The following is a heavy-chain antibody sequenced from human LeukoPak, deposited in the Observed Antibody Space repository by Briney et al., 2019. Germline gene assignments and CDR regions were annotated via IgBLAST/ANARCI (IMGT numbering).Heavy chain of an antibody. CDR3: AKDDAWIRFGE. CDR1: GFTFSNHG. J-gene: IGHJ4*02. Sequence: GGSLRLSCAASGFTFSNHGMNWVRQAPGKGLEWVSGISPSGDITYYADSVKGRFTISRDNSKNTLHLEVISLAAEDTAVYYCAKDDAWIRFGEWSQGTLVTVSS. CDR2: ISPSGDIT. D-gene: IGHD3-10*01. V-gene: IGHV3-23*01.